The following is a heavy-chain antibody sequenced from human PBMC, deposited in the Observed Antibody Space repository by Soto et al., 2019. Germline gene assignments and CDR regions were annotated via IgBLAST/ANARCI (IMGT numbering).Heavy chain of an antibody. J-gene: IGHJ4*02. CDR3: ARVIGSGYYKY. Sequence: QVQLQQWGAGLLKPSETLSLTCAVYGGSFSGYYWSWIRQPPGKGLEWIGEINHSGSTNYNPSLTRRVTISVDTSKNQFSLKRSSVTAADTAVYYCARVIGSGYYKYWGQGTLVTVSS. D-gene: IGHD3-22*01. V-gene: IGHV4-34*01. CDR1: GGSFSGYY. CDR2: INHSGST.